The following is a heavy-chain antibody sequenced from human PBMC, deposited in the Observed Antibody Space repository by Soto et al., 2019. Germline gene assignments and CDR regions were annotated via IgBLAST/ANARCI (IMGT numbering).Heavy chain of an antibody. CDR1: GFTFSNYA. D-gene: IGHD2-15*01. J-gene: IGHJ4*01. V-gene: IGHV3-64D*06. Sequence: GGSLRLSCSVSGFTFSNYAMHWVRQAPGKGLEYVSGITSDGDSTWHADSVKDRFTISRDNSKNTLFLQMSSLRVEDTAIYFCVKGNQLLRYYFEFWGPGTLVTVSS. CDR2: ITSDGDST. CDR3: VKGNQLLRYYFEF.